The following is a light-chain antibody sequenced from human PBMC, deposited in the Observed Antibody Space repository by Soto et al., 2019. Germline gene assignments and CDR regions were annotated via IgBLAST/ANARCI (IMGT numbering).Light chain of an antibody. J-gene: IGKJ1*01. V-gene: IGKV3-15*01. CDR3: QQYTNWPPWT. CDR2: GAS. CDR1: QSVSDN. Sequence: EIVLTQSPGTLSLSPGERGTLSCRASQSVSDNYLAWYQHKPGQAPRLLIYGASSRAAGIPARFSGSGSGTEFTLTISSVQSEDFAVYYCQQYTNWPPWTFGHGTKVEFK.